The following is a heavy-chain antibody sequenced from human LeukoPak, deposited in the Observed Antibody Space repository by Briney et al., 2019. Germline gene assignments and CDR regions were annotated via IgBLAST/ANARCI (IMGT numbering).Heavy chain of an antibody. CDR1: GFTVNSHY. CDR3: ATVAGGTYHFDL. Sequence: PGGSLRLSCAASGFTVNSHYMSWVRQAPGKGLEWVSIIYDGGTTSYEDSVKGRFTISRDNSNNILYLQMSSLGAEDTAVYYCATVAGGTYHFDLWGQGALVTVSS. V-gene: IGHV3-53*01. D-gene: IGHD1-26*01. J-gene: IGHJ4*02. CDR2: IYDGGTT.